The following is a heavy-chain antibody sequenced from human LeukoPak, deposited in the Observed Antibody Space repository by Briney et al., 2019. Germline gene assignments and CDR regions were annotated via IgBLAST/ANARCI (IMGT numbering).Heavy chain of an antibody. CDR1: GFTFSSYS. V-gene: IGHV3-21*01. J-gene: IGHJ4*02. D-gene: IGHD3-22*01. CDR3: ARGRYDSSGYYSIFDY. CDR2: ISSSSSYI. Sequence: GGSLRLSCAASGFTFSSYSMNWVRQAPGRGLEWVSSISSSSSYIYYADSVEGRFTISRDNAKNSLYLQMNSLRAEDTAVYYCARGRYDSSGYYSIFDYWGQGTLVTVSS.